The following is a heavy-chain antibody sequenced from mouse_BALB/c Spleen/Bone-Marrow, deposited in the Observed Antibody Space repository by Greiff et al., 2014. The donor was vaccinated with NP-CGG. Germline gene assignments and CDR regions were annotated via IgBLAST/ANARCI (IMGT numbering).Heavy chain of an antibody. V-gene: IGHV1S81*02. CDR1: GYTFTGYY. D-gene: IGHD2-3*01. Sequence: SGAELVKPGASVKLSCKASGYTFTGYYMYWVKQRPGQGLEWIGGINPSNGGTNFNEKFKSKATLTVDKSSSTAYMQLSSLTSEDSAVYYCTRYGYDPLYAMDYWGQGTSVTVSS. CDR2: INPSNGGT. J-gene: IGHJ4*01. CDR3: TRYGYDPLYAMDY.